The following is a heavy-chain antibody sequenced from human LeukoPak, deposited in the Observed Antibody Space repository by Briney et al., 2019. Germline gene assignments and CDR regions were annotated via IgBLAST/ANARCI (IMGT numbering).Heavy chain of an antibody. Sequence: SETLSLTCTVSGVSVTTYYWSWIRQPAGKGLEWIGRIYTSGSTNYNPSLKSRVTMSVDTSKNQFSLKLSSVTAADTAVYYCARDQVVPAASWFDPWGQGTLVTVSS. D-gene: IGHD2-2*01. CDR2: IYTSGST. J-gene: IGHJ5*02. CDR1: GVSVTTYY. CDR3: ARDQVVPAASWFDP. V-gene: IGHV4-4*07.